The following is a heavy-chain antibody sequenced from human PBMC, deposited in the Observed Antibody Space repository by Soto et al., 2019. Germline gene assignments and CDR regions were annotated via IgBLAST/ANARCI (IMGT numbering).Heavy chain of an antibody. CDR3: ARDKWYSSSWAGGWFDP. CDR1: GGSFSGYY. Sequence: QVQLQQWGAGLLKPSDTLSLTCAVYGGSFSGYYWSWIRQPPGKGLECVGEINHSGSTNYNPSLKSRVTISVDTSKNQFSLKLISVTAADTAVYYCARDKWYSSSWAGGWFDPWGQGSLVSVSS. J-gene: IGHJ5*02. CDR2: INHSGST. D-gene: IGHD6-13*01. V-gene: IGHV4-34*01.